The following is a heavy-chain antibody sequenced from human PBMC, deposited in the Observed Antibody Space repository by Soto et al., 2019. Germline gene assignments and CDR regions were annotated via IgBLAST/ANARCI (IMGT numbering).Heavy chain of an antibody. CDR2: INPNSGDT. J-gene: IGHJ6*02. Sequence: ASVKVSCKASGYTFTGYYVHWVRQAPGQGLEWMGWINPNSGDTYLAQRFQGRVTMNRDTSIGTAYMELRGLTSDDTAEYYCAKGGAIVAAGTRVYIYNAMDVWGQGTTVTVSS. CDR1: GYTFTGYY. D-gene: IGHD1-26*01. V-gene: IGHV1-2*02. CDR3: AKGGAIVAAGTRVYIYNAMDV.